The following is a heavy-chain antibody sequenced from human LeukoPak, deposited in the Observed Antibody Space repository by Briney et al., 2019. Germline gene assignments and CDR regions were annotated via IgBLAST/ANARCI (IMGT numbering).Heavy chain of an antibody. CDR2: IRSKAYGGTT. J-gene: IGHJ4*02. CDR1: GVTFGDYA. Sequence: GGSLRLSCTASGVTFGDYAMSWVRQAPGKGLEWVGFIRSKAYGGTTEYAASVKGRFTISRDDSKSIAYLQMNSLKTEDTAVYYCTRALYYYGSGSYSLDYWGQGTLATVSS. CDR3: TRALYYYGSGSYSLDY. D-gene: IGHD3-10*01. V-gene: IGHV3-49*04.